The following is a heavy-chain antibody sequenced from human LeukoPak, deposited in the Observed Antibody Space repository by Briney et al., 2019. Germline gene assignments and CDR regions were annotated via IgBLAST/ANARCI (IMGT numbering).Heavy chain of an antibody. J-gene: IGHJ4*02. Sequence: SETLSLTYTVSGDPSSSYYWSWIRQSPGKGLEWIGYISYSGSTNNNPPLKSRVTISVDTSKNQFSLRLSSVTAADTAVYYCARVRSSGWSTLFDYWGRGTLVTVSS. V-gene: IGHV4-59*01. D-gene: IGHD6-19*01. CDR3: ARVRSSGWSTLFDY. CDR2: ISYSGST. CDR1: GDPSSSYY.